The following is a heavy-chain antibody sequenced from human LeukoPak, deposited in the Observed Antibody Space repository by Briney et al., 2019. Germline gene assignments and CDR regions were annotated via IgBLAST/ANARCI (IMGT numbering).Heavy chain of an antibody. J-gene: IGHJ4*02. Sequence: SETLSLTCAVYGGSFSGYYWSWIRQPPGKGLEWIGEINHSGSTNYNPSLKSRVTISVDTSKNQFSLKLSSVTAADTAVYYCARLYYVAAAGTPYFDYWGQGTLVTVSS. CDR3: ARLYYVAAAGTPYFDY. D-gene: IGHD6-13*01. CDR2: INHSGST. V-gene: IGHV4-34*01. CDR1: GGSFSGYY.